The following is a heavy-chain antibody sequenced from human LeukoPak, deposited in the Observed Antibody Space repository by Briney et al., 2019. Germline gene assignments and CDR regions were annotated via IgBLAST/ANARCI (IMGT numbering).Heavy chain of an antibody. Sequence: ASVKVSCKASGYTFTSYDINWVRQATGQGLEWMGWMNPNSGNTGYAQKFQGRVTMTRNTSINTAYMELSSLRSEDTAVYYCARGLWFGEANWFDPWGQGTLDTVSS. J-gene: IGHJ5*02. CDR2: MNPNSGNT. CDR3: ARGLWFGEANWFDP. V-gene: IGHV1-8*01. D-gene: IGHD3-10*01. CDR1: GYTFTSYD.